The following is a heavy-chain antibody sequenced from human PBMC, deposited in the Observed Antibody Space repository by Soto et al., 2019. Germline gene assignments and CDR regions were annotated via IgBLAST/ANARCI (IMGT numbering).Heavy chain of an antibody. CDR1: GFTFINYW. Sequence: HPGGSLRLSCAASGFTFINYWMNWVRQAPGKGLVWVSRINSDGRSTSYADSVKGRFAISRDNAKNTAYLQMNTLRAEDTAVYFGARGALTTSTRLDYWGQGTLVTVSS. J-gene: IGHJ4*02. D-gene: IGHD2-2*01. CDR3: ARGALTTSTRLDY. CDR2: INSDGRST. V-gene: IGHV3-74*01.